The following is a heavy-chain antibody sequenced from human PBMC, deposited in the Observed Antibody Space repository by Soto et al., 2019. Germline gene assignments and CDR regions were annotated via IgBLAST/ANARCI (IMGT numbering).Heavy chain of an antibody. CDR1: GFIFENFG. Sequence: GGSLRLSCAASGFIFENFGMSWVRQAPGKGLEWISSISGSGFKKYYADSVKGRFTISRDNSKSTVYLELNNLSAEDTAVYHCAKNQGVELVPLATVDWFDPWGQGSEVTVSS. J-gene: IGHJ5*02. D-gene: IGHD1-26*01. CDR2: ISGSGFKK. V-gene: IGHV3-23*01. CDR3: AKNQGVELVPLATVDWFDP.